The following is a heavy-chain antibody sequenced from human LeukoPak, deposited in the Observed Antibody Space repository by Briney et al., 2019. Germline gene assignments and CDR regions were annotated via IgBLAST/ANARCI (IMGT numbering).Heavy chain of an antibody. CDR1: GYNFTTYW. V-gene: IGHV5-51*01. J-gene: IGHJ4*02. CDR3: ARTPPTDTSGHYYFDY. CDR2: IYPGDSDT. D-gene: IGHD6-19*01. Sequence: GESLQISCQGSGYNFTTYWIGGVRHMPGTGLEGMGIIYPGDSDTRYSPSFQGQVTISADKSISAAYLQWNSLKTSDTAVYYCARTPPTDTSGHYYFDYWGQGTLVSVSS.